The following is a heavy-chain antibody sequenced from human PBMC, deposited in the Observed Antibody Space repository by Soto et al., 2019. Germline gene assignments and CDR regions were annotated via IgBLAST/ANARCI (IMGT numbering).Heavy chain of an antibody. Sequence: SETLSLTCTVSGGSISSGGYYWSWIRQHPGKGLEWIGYIYYSGSTYYNPSLKSRVTISVDTSKNQFSLKLSSVTAAATAVYYCARWAVGSYYFDSWGQGTLVTVPQ. V-gene: IGHV4-31*03. J-gene: IGHJ4*02. CDR3: ARWAVGSYYFDS. D-gene: IGHD3-10*01. CDR2: IYYSGST. CDR1: GGSISSGGYY.